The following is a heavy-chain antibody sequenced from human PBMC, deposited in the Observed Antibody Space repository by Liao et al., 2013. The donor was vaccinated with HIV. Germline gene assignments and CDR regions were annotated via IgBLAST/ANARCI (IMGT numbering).Heavy chain of an antibody. CDR2: IYTSGST. D-gene: IGHD6-13*01. CDR1: GGSISSGSYY. CDR3: ARVVWQQLLYYYYYMDV. Sequence: QVQLQESGPGLVKPSQTLSLTCTVSGGSISSGSYYWSWIRQPAGKGLECIGRIYTSGSTYYNPSLKSRVTISVDTSKNQFSLKLSSVTAADTAVYYCARVVWQQLLYYYYYMDVWGKGTTVTVSS. J-gene: IGHJ6*03. V-gene: IGHV4-61*02.